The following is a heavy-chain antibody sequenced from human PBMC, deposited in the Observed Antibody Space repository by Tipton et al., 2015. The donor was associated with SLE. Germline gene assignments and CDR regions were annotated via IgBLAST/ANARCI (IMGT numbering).Heavy chain of an antibody. CDR1: GGSISSGSYY. J-gene: IGHJ4*02. D-gene: IGHD6-13*01. Sequence: TLSLTCTVSGGSISSGSYYWSWIRQPAGKGLEWIGRVYTSGSTNFNPSLRSRVTISRDTSKNQFSVKLSSVTAADTAMYYCARDIAAACIDYWGQGTLVAVSS. CDR2: VYTSGST. V-gene: IGHV4-61*02. CDR3: ARDIAAACIDY.